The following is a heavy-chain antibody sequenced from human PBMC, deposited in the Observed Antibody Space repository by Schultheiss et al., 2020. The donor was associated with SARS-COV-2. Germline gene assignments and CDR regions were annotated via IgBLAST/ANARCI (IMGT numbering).Heavy chain of an antibody. CDR1: GFTFDDYA. CDR2: ISSSSSYI. J-gene: IGHJ4*02. V-gene: IGHV3-21*01. CDR3: ARDLRAVATEFDY. D-gene: IGHD5-12*01. Sequence: GGSLRLSCAASGFTFDDYAMHWVRQAPGKGLEWVSSISSSSSYIYYADSVKGRFTISRDNAKNSLYLQMNSLRAEDTAVYYCARDLRAVATEFDYWGQGTLVTVSS.